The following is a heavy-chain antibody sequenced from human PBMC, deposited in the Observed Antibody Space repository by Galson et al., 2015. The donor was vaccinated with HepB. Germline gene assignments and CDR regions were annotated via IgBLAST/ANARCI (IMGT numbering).Heavy chain of an antibody. V-gene: IGHV3-23*01. Sequence: SLRLSCAASGFTFSSYAMSWVRQAPGKGLEWVSAISPDGSSTNYADPVKGRFTISRDNSKDTLYLQMDSLRAEDTAVYYCAKAFGAGWYYFDSWSQGTLVTVSS. J-gene: IGHJ4*02. CDR3: AKAFGAGWYYFDS. D-gene: IGHD6-19*01. CDR2: ISPDGSST. CDR1: GFTFSSYA.